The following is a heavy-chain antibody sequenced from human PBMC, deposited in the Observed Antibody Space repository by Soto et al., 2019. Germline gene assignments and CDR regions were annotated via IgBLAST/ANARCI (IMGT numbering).Heavy chain of an antibody. CDR2: IKSKMNCGTP. J-gene: IGHJ1*01. CDR1: GFTFSNAW. V-gene: IGHV3-15*01. D-gene: IGHD3-9*01. CDR3: TFHDRGAGKH. Sequence: EVQLVESGGGLVKPGGSLRLSCAASGFTFSNAWMSWVRQAPGKGLEWVGRIKSKMNCGTPDYAAPGEGRFTISSDGSKNTLYLQINSLNTVDTAVYYCTFHDRGAGKHWGQGTLVTVSS.